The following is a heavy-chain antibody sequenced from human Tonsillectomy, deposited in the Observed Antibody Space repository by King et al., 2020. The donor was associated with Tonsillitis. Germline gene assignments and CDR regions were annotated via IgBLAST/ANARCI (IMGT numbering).Heavy chain of an antibody. D-gene: IGHD3-9*01. J-gene: IGHJ6*02. CDR1: GFTFSSYG. CDR2: IRYDGSNK. CDR3: AKDMAAILTGDSDYGMDV. V-gene: IGHV3-30*02. Sequence: QLVQSGGGVVQPGGSLRLSCAASGFTFSSYGMHWVRQAPGKGLEWVAFIRYDGSNKNYADSVKGRFTISRDNSKNTLHLQMNSLRGEDTAVYYCAKDMAAILTGDSDYGMDVWGQGTTVTVSS.